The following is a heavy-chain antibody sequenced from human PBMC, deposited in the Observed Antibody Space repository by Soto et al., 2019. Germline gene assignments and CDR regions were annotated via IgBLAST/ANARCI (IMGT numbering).Heavy chain of an antibody. CDR3: ARHARYRTSLYGMDV. Sequence: PGESLKISCQGSGYSFISYWIGWVRQTPGKGLEWMGIIYPGDSDTRYSPSFQGQVTISADKSISTAYLQWSSLKASDTAMYYCARHARYRTSLYGMDVWGQGTTVTVSS. CDR2: IYPGDSDT. V-gene: IGHV5-51*01. J-gene: IGHJ6*02. D-gene: IGHD6-6*01. CDR1: GYSFISYW.